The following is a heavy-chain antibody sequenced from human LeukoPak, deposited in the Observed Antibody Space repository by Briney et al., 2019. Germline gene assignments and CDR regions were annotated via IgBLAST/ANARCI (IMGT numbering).Heavy chain of an antibody. CDR1: GGTFSSYA. CDR2: IIPIFGTA. J-gene: IGHJ4*02. D-gene: IGHD6-6*01. Sequence: SVKVSCKASGGTFSSYAISWVRQAPGQGLEWMGGIIPIFGTANYAQKFQGRVTITTDESPSTAYMELSSLRSEDTAVYYCARSSVRRYYFDYWGQGTLVTVSS. V-gene: IGHV1-69*05. CDR3: ARSSVRRYYFDY.